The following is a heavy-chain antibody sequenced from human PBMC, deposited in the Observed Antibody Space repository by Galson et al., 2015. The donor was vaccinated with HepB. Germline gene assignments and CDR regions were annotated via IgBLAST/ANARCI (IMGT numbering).Heavy chain of an antibody. CDR2: INPSGVST. J-gene: IGHJ3*02. CDR3: AREEGGVLWFGELLLGAFDI. D-gene: IGHD3-10*01. Sequence: SGYTFSSYYMHWVRQAPGQGLEWMGIINPSGVSTSYAQKFQGRVTMTRDTSTSTVYMELSSLRSEDTAVYYCAREEGGVLWFGELLLGAFDIWGQGTMVTVSS. V-gene: IGHV1-46*01. CDR1: GYTFSSYY.